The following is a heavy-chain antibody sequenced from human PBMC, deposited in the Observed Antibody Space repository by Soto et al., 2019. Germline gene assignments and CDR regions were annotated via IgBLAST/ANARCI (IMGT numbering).Heavy chain of an antibody. V-gene: IGHV2-5*01. D-gene: IGHD3-22*01. J-gene: IGHJ6*02. CDR3: ARLFDNRGYSFPGMDV. CDR2: VYWNDDK. CDR1: GFSLSTTGVG. Sequence: SGPTLVNPTQTLTLTCTFSGFSLSTTGVGVGWIRQPPGKALEWLALVYWNDDKRFSPSLKSRLTITKDSFKNQVVLTMTNMGPVDTATYFCARLFDNRGYSFPGMDVWGQGTTVTVSS.